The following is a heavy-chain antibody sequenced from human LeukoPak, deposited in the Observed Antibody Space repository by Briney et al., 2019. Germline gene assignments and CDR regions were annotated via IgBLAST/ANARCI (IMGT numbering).Heavy chain of an antibody. CDR2: IKSKHDGATT. Sequence: GGSLRLSCSASGFPFANTWMTWVRQAPGKGLEWVGRIKSKHDGATTDYAAPVKGRFTISGGDSKNTLYLQMTSLNAEDSAVYFCATVIFVYSAFDIWGQGTVVTVSS. V-gene: IGHV3-15*01. CDR1: GFPFANTW. CDR3: ATVIFVYSAFDI. D-gene: IGHD3-16*02. J-gene: IGHJ3*02.